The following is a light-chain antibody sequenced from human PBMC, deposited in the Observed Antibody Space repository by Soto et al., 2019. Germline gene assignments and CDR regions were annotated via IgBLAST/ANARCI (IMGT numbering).Light chain of an antibody. J-gene: IGKJ4*01. CDR1: QSVSRN. CDR3: QQYNNWPLT. CDR2: GAS. V-gene: IGKV3-15*01. Sequence: ETVMTQSPATLSVSPGERATLSCRASQSVSRNFAWYQQRPGQAPRLLIYGASTRATGVPARFSGSGSGTEFALTISSLQSEYFAVYSCQQYNNWPLTFGGGTNV.